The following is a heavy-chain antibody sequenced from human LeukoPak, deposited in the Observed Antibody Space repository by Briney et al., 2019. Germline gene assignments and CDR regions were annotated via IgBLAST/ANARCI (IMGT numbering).Heavy chain of an antibody. V-gene: IGHV3-23*01. Sequence: GGSLRLSCAASGFTFSSYAMSWVRQAPGKGLEWVSAISGSGGSTYYADSVKGRFTISRDNSKNTLYLQMNSLRAEDTAVYYCAKSGDIVVVPAAIGWFDPWGQGTLATVSS. CDR3: AKSGDIVVVPAAIGWFDP. CDR1: GFTFSSYA. CDR2: ISGSGGST. D-gene: IGHD2-2*01. J-gene: IGHJ5*02.